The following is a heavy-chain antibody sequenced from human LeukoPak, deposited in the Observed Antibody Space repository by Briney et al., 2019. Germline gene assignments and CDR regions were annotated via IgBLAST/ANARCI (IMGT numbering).Heavy chain of an antibody. CDR1: GRSISRYY. Sequence: SETLSLACTVSGRSISRYYWSWIPQPPGKGLEWIANIYYTGSTNYNPSLSSRVTISIDTAKNQFSLKLPSVTAADTAVYYCARRGRNSSGWQDYLWGQGTLVTVSS. D-gene: IGHD6-25*01. J-gene: IGHJ4*02. V-gene: IGHV4-59*01. CDR2: IYYTGST. CDR3: ARRGRNSSGWQDYL.